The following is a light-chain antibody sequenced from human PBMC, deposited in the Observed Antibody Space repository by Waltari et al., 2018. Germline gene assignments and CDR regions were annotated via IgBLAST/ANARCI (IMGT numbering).Light chain of an antibody. CDR2: EPN. V-gene: IGLV8-61*01. J-gene: IGLJ3*02. CDR3: VLSMGSGIWV. CDR1: SGYVSTTYY. Sequence: QTVVTQEPSLSVSPGGTVTLTCGLSSGYVSTTYYPSWYQQAPGQAPRTLIFEPNTRSSGVPDRFSGSILDNKAALTITGAQADDESDYYCVLSMGSGIWVFGGGTKLTVL.